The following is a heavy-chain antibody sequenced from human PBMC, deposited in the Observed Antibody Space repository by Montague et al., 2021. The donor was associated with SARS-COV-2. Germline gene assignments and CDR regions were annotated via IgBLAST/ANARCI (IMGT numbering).Heavy chain of an antibody. D-gene: IGHD2-2*01. J-gene: IGHJ6*04. CDR3: TREGYQVLWSDYYYYGMDV. CDR2: INHSGST. V-gene: IGHV4-34*01. CDR1: GGSFRGDY. Sequence: SETLSLTCAVYGGSFRGDYWSWIRHPPGKGLEWIGEINHSGSTNYNPSLTSRVTISVDTSKNQFSLKLSSVTAADTAVYYCTREGYQVLWSDYYYYGMDVWGKGATVTVAP.